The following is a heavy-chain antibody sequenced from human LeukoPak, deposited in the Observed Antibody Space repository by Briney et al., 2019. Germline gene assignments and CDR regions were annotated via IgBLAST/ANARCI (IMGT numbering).Heavy chain of an antibody. CDR1: GYTFTGYH. CDR3: ARHLDYYYDSSGPRGH. CDR2: INPNSGGT. J-gene: IGHJ4*02. Sequence: GASVKVSCKASGYTFTGYHMHWVRQAPGQGLEWMGWINPNSGGTNYAQKFQGRVTMTRDTSISTAYMELSRLRSDDTAVYYCARHLDYYYDSSGPRGHWGQGTLVTVSS. D-gene: IGHD3-22*01. V-gene: IGHV1-2*02.